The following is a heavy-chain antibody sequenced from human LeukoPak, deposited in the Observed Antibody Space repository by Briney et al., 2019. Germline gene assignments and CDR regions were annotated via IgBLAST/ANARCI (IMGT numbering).Heavy chain of an antibody. CDR2: IYYSGST. Sequence: PSETLSLTCTVSGGSISSYYWSWIRQPPGKGLEWIGYIYYSGSTNYNPSLKSRVTISADTSKNQFSLKLSSVTAADTAVYYCARALVTTSYPFDIWGQGTMVTVSS. V-gene: IGHV4-59*01. CDR1: GGSISSYY. J-gene: IGHJ3*02. D-gene: IGHD4-17*01. CDR3: ARALVTTSYPFDI.